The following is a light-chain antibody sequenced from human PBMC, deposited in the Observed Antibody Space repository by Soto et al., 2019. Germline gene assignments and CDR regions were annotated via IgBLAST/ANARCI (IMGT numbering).Light chain of an antibody. V-gene: IGKV3-11*01. CDR1: QSVSSY. CDR2: DAS. CDR3: QQRSNWPSIT. Sequence: IVFTQSPSTLSLSPGERATLSCRASQSVSSYLAWYQQKPGQAPRLLIYDASTRAPGIPARFSGSGTGTDFTLTISSLEPEDSAVYHCQQRSNWPSITFGQGTRLEIK. J-gene: IGKJ5*01.